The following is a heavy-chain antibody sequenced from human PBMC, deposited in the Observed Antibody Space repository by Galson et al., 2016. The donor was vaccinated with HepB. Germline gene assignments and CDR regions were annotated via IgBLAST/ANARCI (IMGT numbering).Heavy chain of an antibody. CDR1: GFTFSSYG. V-gene: IGHV3-30-3*01. D-gene: IGHD2-21*02. CDR3: AIDANLAYCRGDCYWFDY. J-gene: IGHJ4*02. CDR2: ASYDGSNN. Sequence: SLRLSCAASGFTFSSYGMHWVRQAPGKGLEWVAVASYDGSNNYYPDSVKDRFTVSRDNSKNTLYLQMNSLRTEDTAVYYCAIDANLAYCRGDCYWFDYWGPGTLVTVSS.